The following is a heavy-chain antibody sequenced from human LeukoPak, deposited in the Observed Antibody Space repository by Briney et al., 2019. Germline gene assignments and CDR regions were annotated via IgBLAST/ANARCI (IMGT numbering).Heavy chain of an antibody. CDR3: ARGLVDWGHYFDY. V-gene: IGHV4-34*01. Sequence: NPSETLSLTCAVYSGSFSGYYWSWIRQPPGKGLEWIGEINHSGSTNYNPSLKSRVTISVDTSKNQFSLKLSSVTAADTAVYYCARGLVDWGHYFDYWGQGTLVTVSS. D-gene: IGHD3-9*01. CDR2: INHSGST. CDR1: SGSFSGYY. J-gene: IGHJ4*02.